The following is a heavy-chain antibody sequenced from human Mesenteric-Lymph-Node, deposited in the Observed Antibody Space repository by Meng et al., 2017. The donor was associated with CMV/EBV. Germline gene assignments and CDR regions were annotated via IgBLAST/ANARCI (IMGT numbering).Heavy chain of an antibody. Sequence: GESLKISCAASGFTFSSYAMSWVRQAPGKGLEWVSAISGSGGSTYYADSVKGRFTISRDTFKNTLYLQMNSLRAEDTAVYYCARGRDTAMVTCDYWGQGTLVTVSS. CDR3: ARGRDTAMVTCDY. CDR1: GFTFSSYA. D-gene: IGHD5-18*01. J-gene: IGHJ4*02. V-gene: IGHV3-23*01. CDR2: ISGSGGST.